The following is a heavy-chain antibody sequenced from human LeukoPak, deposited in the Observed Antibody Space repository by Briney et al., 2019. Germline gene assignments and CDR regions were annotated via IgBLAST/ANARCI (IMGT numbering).Heavy chain of an antibody. CDR2: ISAYNGNT. D-gene: IGHD1-26*01. J-gene: IGHJ4*02. V-gene: IGHV1-18*04. CDR1: GYTFTSYG. CDR3: AIYRYSGPIDY. Sequence: ASVKVSCKASGYTFTSYGISWVRQAPGQGLEWMGWISAYNGNTNYAQKLRGRVTMTTDTSTSTAYMELRSLRSDDTAVYYCAIYRYSGPIDYWGQGTLVTVPS.